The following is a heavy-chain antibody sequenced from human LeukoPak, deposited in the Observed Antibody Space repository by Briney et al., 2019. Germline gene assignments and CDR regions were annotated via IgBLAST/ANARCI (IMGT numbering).Heavy chain of an antibody. Sequence: GASVKVPCKASGGTFSSYAISWVRQAPGQGLEWMGRIIPIFGTANYAQKFQGRVTITTDESTSTAYMELSSLRSEDTAVYYCARTRGYSYGQDYWGQGTLVTVSS. CDR2: IIPIFGTA. J-gene: IGHJ4*02. CDR1: GGTFSSYA. D-gene: IGHD5-18*01. V-gene: IGHV1-69*05. CDR3: ARTRGYSYGQDY.